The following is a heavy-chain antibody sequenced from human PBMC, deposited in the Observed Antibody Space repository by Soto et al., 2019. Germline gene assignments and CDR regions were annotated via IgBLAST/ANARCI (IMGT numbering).Heavy chain of an antibody. CDR2: ISAYNGNT. CDR3: ARDLGYYDFWSGWRALQRIDY. V-gene: IGHV1-18*01. CDR1: GYTFTSYG. Sequence: ASVKVSCKASGYTFTSYGISWVRQAPGQGLERMGWISAYNGNTNYAQKLQGRVTMTTDTSTSTAYMELRSLRSDDTAVYYCARDLGYYDFWSGWRALQRIDYWGQGTLVTVSS. J-gene: IGHJ4*02. D-gene: IGHD3-3*01.